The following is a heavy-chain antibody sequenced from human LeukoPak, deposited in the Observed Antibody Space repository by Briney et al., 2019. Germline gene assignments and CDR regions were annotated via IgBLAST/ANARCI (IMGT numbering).Heavy chain of an antibody. Sequence: ASVKVSCKASGYTFTNYYIHWVRQAPGQGLEWMGLINPGGGNTNYAQNFQGRVTMTRDTSASTVYMELSSLRSEDTAVYYCARQYYYGSGSIDYWGQGTLVTVSS. CDR3: ARQYYYGSGSIDY. CDR1: GYTFTNYY. J-gene: IGHJ4*02. D-gene: IGHD3-10*01. CDR2: INPGGGNT. V-gene: IGHV1-46*01.